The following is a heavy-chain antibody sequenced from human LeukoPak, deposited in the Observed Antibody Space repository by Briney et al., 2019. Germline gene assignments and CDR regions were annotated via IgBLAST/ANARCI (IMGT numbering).Heavy chain of an antibody. CDR1: GGSISSGGYY. CDR2: IDYSGSA. CDR3: AREYSNSFRTNYYYYYMDV. J-gene: IGHJ6*03. V-gene: IGHV4-31*03. D-gene: IGHD6-6*01. Sequence: SETLSLTCTVSGGSISSGGYYWSWIRQHPGKGLEWMGYIDYSGSAYYNPSLKSRVIISVDTSQNQFSLKLSSVTAADTAVYYCAREYSNSFRTNYYYYYMDVWGKGTTVTVSS.